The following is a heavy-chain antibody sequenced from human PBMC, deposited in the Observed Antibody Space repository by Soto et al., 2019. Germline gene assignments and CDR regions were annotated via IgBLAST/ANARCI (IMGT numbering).Heavy chain of an antibody. CDR2: INVGNSNT. CDR3: ARARYFYDSSGLDY. D-gene: IGHD3-22*01. V-gene: IGHV1-3*01. CDR1: GYTFTSYP. J-gene: IGHJ4*02. Sequence: ASVKVSCKASGYTFTSYPMHWVRQAPGQRLEWMGWINVGNSNTKYSQKFQGRVTISRDTSASTAYMELSSLRSEDTAVYYCARARYFYDSSGLDYWGQGTLVTVSS.